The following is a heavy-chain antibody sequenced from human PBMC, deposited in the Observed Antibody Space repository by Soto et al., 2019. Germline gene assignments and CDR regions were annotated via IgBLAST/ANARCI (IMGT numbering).Heavy chain of an antibody. Sequence: QVQLVESGGGVVQPGRSLRLSCAASGFTFSSYGMHWVRQAPGKGLEWVAVISYDGSNKYYADSVKGRFTISRDNSKNTLYLQMNSLRAEDTAVYYCAKEVGEFDYWGRGTLVTVSS. V-gene: IGHV3-30*18. D-gene: IGHD3-16*01. CDR3: AKEVGEFDY. CDR1: GFTFSSYG. J-gene: IGHJ4*02. CDR2: ISYDGSNK.